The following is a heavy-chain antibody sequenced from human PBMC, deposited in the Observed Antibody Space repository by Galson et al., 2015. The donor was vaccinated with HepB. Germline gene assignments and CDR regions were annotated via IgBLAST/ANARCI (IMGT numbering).Heavy chain of an antibody. J-gene: IGHJ6*02. CDR1: GFTFSSYG. CDR2: INRDSSII. CDR3: ARGCSSTSCYV. Sequence: SLRLSCAASGFTFSSYGMNWVRQAPGKGLEWVSYINRDSSIINYADSVKGRFTISRGNAKNSLYLQMNSLRDDDTAVYYCARGCSSTSCYVWGQGTTVTVSS. D-gene: IGHD2-2*01. V-gene: IGHV3-48*02.